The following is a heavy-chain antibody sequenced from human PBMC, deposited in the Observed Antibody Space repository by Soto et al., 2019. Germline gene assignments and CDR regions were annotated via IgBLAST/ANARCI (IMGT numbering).Heavy chain of an antibody. CDR2: INPSGGST. D-gene: IGHD3-9*01. Sequence: QVQLVQSGAEVKKPGASVKVSCKASGYTFTSYYMHWVRQAPGQGLEWMGIINPSGGSTSYAQKFQGRVTMTRDTSTSTVYMELSSLRSEDTAVYYCARDSYDILTGSNRRYYFDYWGLGSLVTVSS. J-gene: IGHJ4*02. V-gene: IGHV1-46*01. CDR3: ARDSYDILTGSNRRYYFDY. CDR1: GYTFTSYY.